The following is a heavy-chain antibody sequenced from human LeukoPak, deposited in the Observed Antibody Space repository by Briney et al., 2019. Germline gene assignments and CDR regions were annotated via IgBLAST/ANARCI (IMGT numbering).Heavy chain of an antibody. V-gene: IGHV3-7*03. CDR2: IKQDGSEK. CDR3: ARTTVTTVGHYYYYYGMDV. Sequence: GGSLRLSCAASGFTVSSNYMSWVRQAPGKGLEWVANIKQDGSEKYYVDSVKGRFTISRDNAKNSLYLQMNNLRAEDTAVYYCARTTVTTVGHYYYYYGMDVWGQGTTVTASS. CDR1: GFTVSSNY. D-gene: IGHD4-11*01. J-gene: IGHJ6*02.